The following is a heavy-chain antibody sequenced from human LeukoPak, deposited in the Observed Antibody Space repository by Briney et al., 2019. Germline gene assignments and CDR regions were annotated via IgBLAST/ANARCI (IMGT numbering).Heavy chain of an antibody. CDR2: IYSSGST. D-gene: IGHD3-10*01. CDR3: ARGFYGSGSETLDY. Sequence: SETLSLTCTVSGGFNNNYYWSWIRQPAGKGLEWIGRIYSSGSTNYNPSLKSRLTISLDTSKKQFSMDLNSVAAADTAVYYCARGFYGSGSETLDYWGQGILVTVSS. J-gene: IGHJ4*02. CDR1: GGFNNNYY. V-gene: IGHV4-4*07.